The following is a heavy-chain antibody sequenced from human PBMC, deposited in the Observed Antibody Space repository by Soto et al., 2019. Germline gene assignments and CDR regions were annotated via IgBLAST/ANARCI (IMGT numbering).Heavy chain of an antibody. D-gene: IGHD6-13*01. CDR2: IKQDGGDQ. CDR1: GFTFSSYW. J-gene: IGHJ4*02. V-gene: IGHV3-7*03. CDR3: ARDEAVDY. Sequence: GALRLSCAASGFTFSSYWMSWVRQAPGKGLEWVANIKQDGGDQYYVDSVKGRFIISRDNAKNSLYLQMNSLRAEDTAVYYCARDEAVDYWGQGTLVTVSS.